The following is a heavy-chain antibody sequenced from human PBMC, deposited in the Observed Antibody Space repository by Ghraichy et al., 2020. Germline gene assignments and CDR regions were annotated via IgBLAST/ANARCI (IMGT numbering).Heavy chain of an antibody. CDR2: INHSGST. Sequence: SETLSLTCAVYGGSFSGYYWSWIRQPPGKGLEWIGEINHSGSTNYNPSLKSRVTISVDTSKNQFSLKLSSVTAADTAVYYCARSTIVVVITNWGQGTLVTV. J-gene: IGHJ4*02. V-gene: IGHV4-34*01. D-gene: IGHD3-22*01. CDR1: GGSFSGYY. CDR3: ARSTIVVVITN.